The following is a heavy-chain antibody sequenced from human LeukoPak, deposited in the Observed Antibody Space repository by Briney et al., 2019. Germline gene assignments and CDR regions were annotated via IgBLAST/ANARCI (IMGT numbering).Heavy chain of an antibody. V-gene: IGHV3-23*01. Sequence: GWSLRLSCAASGFTFSNYAMSWVRQAPGKGLEWVSAINGSGCRSSFADSVKGRFTISRDNSKSTVDLQMNSLRVEDTAVYYCAKGYYYYDSSGYYEYPFSPFDYWGQGTLVTVFS. D-gene: IGHD3-22*01. J-gene: IGHJ4*02. CDR3: AKGYYYYDSSGYYEYPFSPFDY. CDR1: GFTFSNYA. CDR2: INGSGCRS.